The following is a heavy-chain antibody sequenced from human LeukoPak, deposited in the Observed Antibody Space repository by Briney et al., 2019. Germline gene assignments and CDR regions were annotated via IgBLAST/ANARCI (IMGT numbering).Heavy chain of an antibody. CDR2: IYSGGST. CDR3: ARAPITSPFYFDY. V-gene: IGHV3-53*01. CDR1: GFTVSSNY. Sequence: GGSLRLSCAASGFTVSSNYMSWVRQAPGKGLEWVSVIYSGGSTYYADSVKGRFTISRDNSKNTLYLQMNSLRAEDTALYYCARAPITSPFYFDYWGQGTLVTVSS. J-gene: IGHJ4*02. D-gene: IGHD2-2*01.